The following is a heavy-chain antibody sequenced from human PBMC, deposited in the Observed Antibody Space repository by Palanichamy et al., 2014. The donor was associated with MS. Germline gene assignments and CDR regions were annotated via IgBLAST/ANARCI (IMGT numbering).Heavy chain of an antibody. CDR2: ISDDGSNK. CDR1: GFTFSSYG. V-gene: IGHV3-30*03. Sequence: QVQLVESGGGVVQPGRSLRLSCAASGFTFSSYGMHWVRQAPGKGLEWVAVISDDGSNKYYADSVKGRFTISRDNSKNTLYLQMNGLRAEDTAVFYCAVTYHFDSSGYSEDAFDIWGQGTMVTVSS. J-gene: IGHJ3*02. CDR3: AVTYHFDSSGYSEDAFDI. D-gene: IGHD3-22*01.